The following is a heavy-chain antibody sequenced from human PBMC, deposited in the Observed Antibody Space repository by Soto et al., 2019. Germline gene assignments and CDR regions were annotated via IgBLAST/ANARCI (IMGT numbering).Heavy chain of an antibody. V-gene: IGHV1-18*01. CDR2: ISAYNGNT. D-gene: IGHD6-25*01. Sequence: ASVKVSCKASGYTFTSYGISWVRQAPGQGLEWMGWISAYNGNTDYAQKLQGRVAMTRNTSINTAYMELSSLRSEDTAVYYCARELYSSVRFDPWGQGTLVTVSS. J-gene: IGHJ5*02. CDR3: ARELYSSVRFDP. CDR1: GYTFTSYG.